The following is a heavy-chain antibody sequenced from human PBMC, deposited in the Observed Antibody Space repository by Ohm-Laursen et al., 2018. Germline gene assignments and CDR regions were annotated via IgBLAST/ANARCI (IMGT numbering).Heavy chain of an antibody. CDR3: AKDITGFARGFDY. Sequence: LSLTCAASGFTFADYAMHWVRHAPGKGPEWVAGLSWSSVSIGYADSVKGRFTISRDNAKNSLYLQMNSLRTEDTALYYCAKDITGFARGFDYWGQGTQVTVSS. V-gene: IGHV3-9*01. CDR2: LSWSSVSI. CDR1: GFTFADYA. D-gene: IGHD3-10*01. J-gene: IGHJ4*02.